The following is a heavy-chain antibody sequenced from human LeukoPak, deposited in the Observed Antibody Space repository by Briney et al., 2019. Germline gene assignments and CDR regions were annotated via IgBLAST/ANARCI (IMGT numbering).Heavy chain of an antibody. CDR2: INHSGST. CDR1: GGSFSNYY. Sequence: SETLSLTCAVYGGSFSNYYWSWIRQPPGKGLEWIGEINHSGSTNYNPSLKSRVTISVDTSKNQFSLKLSSVTAADTAVYYCASLRGFAPWGQGTLVTVSS. CDR3: ASLRGFAP. J-gene: IGHJ5*02. V-gene: IGHV4-34*01.